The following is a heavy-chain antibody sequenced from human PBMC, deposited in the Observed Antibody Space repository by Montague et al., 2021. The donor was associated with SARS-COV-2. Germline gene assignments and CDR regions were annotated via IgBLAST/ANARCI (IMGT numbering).Heavy chain of an antibody. V-gene: IGHV3-23*01. CDR1: GFTFSSYA. Sequence: SRSLSCAASGFTFSSYAMSWVRQAPGEGLEWVSAISGSGGTPWYADSVKGRFTISRDNSKNTLYLQMNSLRAEDTAVYYCAKSPSGWWLFDYWGQGTLVTVSS. CDR2: ISGSGGTP. D-gene: IGHD6-19*01. J-gene: IGHJ4*02. CDR3: AKSPSGWWLFDY.